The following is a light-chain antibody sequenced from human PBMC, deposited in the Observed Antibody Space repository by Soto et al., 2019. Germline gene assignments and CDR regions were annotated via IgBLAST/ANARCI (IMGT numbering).Light chain of an antibody. CDR2: NDS. CDR3: QVWDSSTGG. V-gene: IGLV3-9*01. J-gene: IGLJ1*01. CDR1: NIGSKN. Sequence: SYELTQPLSVSVALGQTARITCGGNNIGSKNVHWYQQKPGQAPVLVIYNDSNRPSGIPERLSGSNSGNTATLTISRAQAGDEAEYYCQVWDSSTGGFGTGTKLTVL.